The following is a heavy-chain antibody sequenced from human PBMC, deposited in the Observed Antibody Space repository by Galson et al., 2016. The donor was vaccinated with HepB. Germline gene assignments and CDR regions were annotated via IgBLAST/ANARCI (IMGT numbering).Heavy chain of an antibody. CDR1: GFIFSSYG. CDR2: IWVDGTQT. Sequence: SLRLSCAASGFIFSSYGMHWVRQAPGKGLEWVSAIWVDGTQTLYADSVKGRFTISRDNSENILYLQMTNLRAEDTGVYFCAIASGGSYPTAPYYWGQGALVTVSS. CDR3: AIASGGSYPTAPYY. D-gene: IGHD3-10*01. J-gene: IGHJ4*02. V-gene: IGHV3-33*08.